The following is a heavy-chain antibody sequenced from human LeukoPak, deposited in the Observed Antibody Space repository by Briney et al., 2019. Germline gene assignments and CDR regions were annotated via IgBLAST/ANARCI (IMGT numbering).Heavy chain of an antibody. D-gene: IGHD6-19*01. CDR2: IKSTSDTI. V-gene: IGHV3-48*01. Sequence: GGSLRLSCAASGFTFTSYSMNWVRQAPGKGLEWVSNIKSTSDTIYYADSVKGRFTISRDNAKNSLYLQMNSLRAEDTAVYYCARDSGRSGWYADNWGQGTLVTVSS. CDR3: ARDSGRSGWYADN. J-gene: IGHJ4*02. CDR1: GFTFTSYS.